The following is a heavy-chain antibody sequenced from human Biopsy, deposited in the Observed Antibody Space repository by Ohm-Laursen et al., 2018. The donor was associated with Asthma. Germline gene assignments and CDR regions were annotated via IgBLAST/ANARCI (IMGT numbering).Heavy chain of an antibody. Sequence: GSLRLSCAAPGFTVSRDHMFWVRQAPGKGLEWVSVIYSGGTSHTADSVRGRFTISRDNSKNTLCLQMSSLRAGDTAVYYCARGDSSNWSHYYFDYWGQGTLVTVSS. J-gene: IGHJ4*02. CDR3: ARGDSSNWSHYYFDY. V-gene: IGHV3-53*05. CDR2: IYSGGTS. CDR1: GFTVSRDH. D-gene: IGHD3-22*01.